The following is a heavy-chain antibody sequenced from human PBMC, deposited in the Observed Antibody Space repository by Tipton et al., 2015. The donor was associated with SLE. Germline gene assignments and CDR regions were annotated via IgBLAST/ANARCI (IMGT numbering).Heavy chain of an antibody. D-gene: IGHD1-26*01. V-gene: IGHV4-59*11. Sequence: TLSLTCTLSGGSLSSHYWSRIRQPPGKGLEWIGYIYNSESSNYNPSLKSRVTISVDTSKNQFSLKLSSVTAADTAVYYCAREEGSAFDIWGQGTMVTVSS. CDR2: IYNSESS. CDR1: GGSLSSHY. CDR3: AREEGSAFDI. J-gene: IGHJ3*02.